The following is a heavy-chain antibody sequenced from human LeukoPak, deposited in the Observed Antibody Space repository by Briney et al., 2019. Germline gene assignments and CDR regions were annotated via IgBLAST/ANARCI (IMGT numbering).Heavy chain of an antibody. D-gene: IGHD1-26*01. V-gene: IGHV3-7*01. J-gene: IGHJ5*02. CDR3: ASQIRAMAATQVS. Sequence: PGGSLRLSCAASGFTFRNYWMNWVRQAPGKGLEWVANIKPDGSDRYSVDSVKGRFTISRDNVENSVFLQMNSLRAEDTAVYYCASQIRAMAATQVSWGQGTLVTVSS. CDR1: GFTFRNYW. CDR2: IKPDGSDR.